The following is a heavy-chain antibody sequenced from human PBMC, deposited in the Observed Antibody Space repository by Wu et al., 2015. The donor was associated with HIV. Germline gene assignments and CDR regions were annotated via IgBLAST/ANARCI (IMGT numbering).Heavy chain of an antibody. D-gene: IGHD3-22*01. CDR2: IYYSGST. CDR1: GGSISSYY. CDR3: ARGGYYDSRDAFDI. Sequence: QVQLQESGPGLVKPSETLSLTCTVSGGSISSYYWSWIRQPPGKGLEWIGYIYYSGSTNYNPSLKSRVTISVDTSKNQFSLKLSSVTAADTAVYYCARGGYYDSRDAFDIWGQGTMVTVSS. V-gene: IGHV4-59*01. J-gene: IGHJ3*02.